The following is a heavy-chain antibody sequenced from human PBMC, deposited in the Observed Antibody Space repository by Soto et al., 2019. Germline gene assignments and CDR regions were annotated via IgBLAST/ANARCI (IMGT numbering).Heavy chain of an antibody. CDR2: INNDGSTT. V-gene: IGHV3-74*01. CDR3: ARTYSSGWYWGWFDP. Sequence: EVQLVESGGGLVQPGGSLRLSCAASGFTFSSYWMHWVRQAPGKGLVWVSRINNDGSTTSYADSVKGRFTISRDNAKNTLYLQRNSRRAEDTAVYYCARTYSSGWYWGWFDPWGQGTLVTVSS. J-gene: IGHJ5*02. D-gene: IGHD6-19*01. CDR1: GFTFSSYW.